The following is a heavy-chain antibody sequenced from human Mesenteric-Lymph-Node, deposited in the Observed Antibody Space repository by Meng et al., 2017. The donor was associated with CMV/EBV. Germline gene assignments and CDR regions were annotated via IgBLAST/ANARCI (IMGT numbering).Heavy chain of an antibody. D-gene: IGHD3-3*01. CDR1: GGSISSYY. CDR2: IYYSGST. Sequence: SETLSLTCTVSGGSISSYYWSWIRQPPGQGLEWIGYIYYSGSTNYNPSLKSRVTISVDTSKNQFSLKLSSVTAADTAVYYCASTWDFWSGYYGYYGMDVWGQGTTVTVSS. CDR3: ASTWDFWSGYYGYYGMDV. J-gene: IGHJ6*02. V-gene: IGHV4-59*01.